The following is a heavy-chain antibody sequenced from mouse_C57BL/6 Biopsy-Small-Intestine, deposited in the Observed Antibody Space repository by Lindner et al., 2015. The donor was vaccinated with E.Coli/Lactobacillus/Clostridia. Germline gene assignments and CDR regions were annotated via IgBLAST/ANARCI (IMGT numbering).Heavy chain of an antibody. CDR1: GFSFNTYA. Sequence: VQLQESGGGLVQPKGSLKLSCAASGFSFNTYAMNWVRQAPGKGLEWVARIRSKSNNYATYYADSVKDRFTISRDDSESMLYLQMNNLKTEDTAMYYCVSLTGYAMDYWGQGTSVTVSS. D-gene: IGHD4-1*01. V-gene: IGHV10-1*01. CDR2: IRSKSNNYAT. J-gene: IGHJ4*01. CDR3: VSLTGYAMDY.